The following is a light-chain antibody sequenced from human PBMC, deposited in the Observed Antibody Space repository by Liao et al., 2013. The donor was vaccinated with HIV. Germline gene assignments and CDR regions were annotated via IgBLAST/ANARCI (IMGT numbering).Light chain of an antibody. CDR1: ELENTY. CDR3: QAWDSSIYVV. V-gene: IGLV3-1*01. Sequence: SDELTQPSSVSVSPGQTASITCSGGELENTYASWYQQRPGQSPVLVIYQDTKRPSGIPGRFSGSSSENTGTLTISGTQTMDEADYYCQAWDSSIYVVFGGGTEADRP. J-gene: IGLJ2*01. CDR2: QDT.